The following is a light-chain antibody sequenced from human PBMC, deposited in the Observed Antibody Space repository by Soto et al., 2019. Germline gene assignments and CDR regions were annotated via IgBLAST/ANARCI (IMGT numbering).Light chain of an antibody. J-gene: IGKJ4*01. Sequence: EIVLTQSPGTLSLSPGERATLSCRASQSVSSSYLAWYQQKPGQAPRLLIYGASSRATGIPDRFSGSGSGTDFTLTISRLEPEDFAVYYCQQYGSSHPEKLTFGGGTKVEIK. CDR1: QSVSSSY. V-gene: IGKV3-20*01. CDR2: GAS. CDR3: QQYGSSHPEKLT.